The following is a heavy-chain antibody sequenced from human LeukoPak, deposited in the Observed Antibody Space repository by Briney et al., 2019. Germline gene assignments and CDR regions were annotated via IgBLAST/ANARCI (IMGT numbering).Heavy chain of an antibody. CDR1: GGSISSYY. CDR2: IYYSGST. CDR3: ARRRIAAAGIRSRRYYYYMDV. J-gene: IGHJ6*03. Sequence: SETLSLTCSVSGGSISSYYWSWIRQPPGKGLEWIGYIYYSGSTNYNPSLKSRVTISVDTSKNQFSLKLSSVTAADTAVYYCARRRIAAAGIRSRRYYYYMDVWGKGTTVTISS. V-gene: IGHV4-59*01. D-gene: IGHD6-13*01.